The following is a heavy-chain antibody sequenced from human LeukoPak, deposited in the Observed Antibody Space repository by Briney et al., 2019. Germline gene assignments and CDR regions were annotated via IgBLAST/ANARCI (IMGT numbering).Heavy chain of an antibody. Sequence: PSETLSLTCTVSGYSISSGYYWGWIRQPPGKGLEWIGSIYHSGSTYYNPSLKSRVTISVDTSKNQFSLKLSSVTAADTAVYYCARGAGEYSSDYWGQGTLVTVSS. CDR1: GYSISSGYY. CDR3: ARGAGEYSSDY. V-gene: IGHV4-38-2*02. J-gene: IGHJ4*02. D-gene: IGHD5-18*01. CDR2: IYHSGST.